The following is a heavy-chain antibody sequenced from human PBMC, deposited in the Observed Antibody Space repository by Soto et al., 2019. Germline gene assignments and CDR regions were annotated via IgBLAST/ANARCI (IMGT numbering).Heavy chain of an antibody. V-gene: IGHV4-4*02. Sequence: PSETLSLTCAVSSGSISSSNWWSWVRQPPGKGLEWIGEIYHSGSTNYNPSLKSRVTISVDKSKNQFSLKLSSVTAADTAVYYCARVEAYYDFWSGYSGYFDYWGQGTLVTVSS. D-gene: IGHD3-3*01. CDR3: ARVEAYYDFWSGYSGYFDY. CDR2: IYHSGST. J-gene: IGHJ4*02. CDR1: SGSISSSNW.